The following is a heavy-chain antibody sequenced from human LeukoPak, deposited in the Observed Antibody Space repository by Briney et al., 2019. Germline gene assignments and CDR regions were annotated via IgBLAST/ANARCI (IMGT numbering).Heavy chain of an antibody. Sequence: GGSLRLSCAASGFTFSSYGMHWVRQAPGKGLEWVAVISYDGSNKYYADSVKGRFTISRDNSKNTLYLQMNSLRAEDTAVYYCASSWRKAAAGTFDYWGQGTLVTVSS. J-gene: IGHJ4*02. D-gene: IGHD6-13*01. CDR2: ISYDGSNK. CDR1: GFTFSSYG. V-gene: IGHV3-30*03. CDR3: ASSWRKAAAGTFDY.